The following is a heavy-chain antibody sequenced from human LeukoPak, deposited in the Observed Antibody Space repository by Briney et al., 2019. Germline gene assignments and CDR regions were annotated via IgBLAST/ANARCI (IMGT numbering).Heavy chain of an antibody. CDR3: ARVLRQRNYDGFDY. Sequence: GASVKVSCKASGYTFTGYYMHWVRQAPGQGLEWLGWINPNSGGTNYAQKFQGRVTMTRDTSISTAYMELSRLRSDDTAVYYCARVLRQRNYDGFDYWGQGTLVTVSS. V-gene: IGHV1-2*02. J-gene: IGHJ4*02. CDR2: INPNSGGT. CDR1: GYTFTGYY. D-gene: IGHD3-10*01.